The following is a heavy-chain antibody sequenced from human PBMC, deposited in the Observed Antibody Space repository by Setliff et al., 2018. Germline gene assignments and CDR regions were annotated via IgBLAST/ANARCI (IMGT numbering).Heavy chain of an antibody. Sequence: GASVKVSCKASGYTFTGYYMHWVRQAPGQGLEWIGWINPNSGGTNYAQEFQGWVTMTRDTSISTAYMELSRLRSDDTAVYYCARDNRGYAWDYYYYMDVWGKGTTVTVSS. J-gene: IGHJ6*03. CDR3: ARDNRGYAWDYYYYMDV. CDR1: GYTFTGYY. CDR2: INPNSGGT. D-gene: IGHD2-15*01. V-gene: IGHV1-2*04.